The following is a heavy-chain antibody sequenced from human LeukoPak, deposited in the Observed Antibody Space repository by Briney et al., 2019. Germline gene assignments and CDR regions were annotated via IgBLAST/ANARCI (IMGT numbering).Heavy chain of an antibody. J-gene: IGHJ4*02. Sequence: GGSLRLSCAASGFTFSSYAMSWVRQDPGKGLEWVSGISGSGGSTYYADSVKGRLTISRDNSKNTLYLHMNTLRAEDTAVYYCAKDSGVSLRYDSGGPRFEYWGQGTLVTVSS. V-gene: IGHV3-23*01. CDR3: AKDSGVSLRYDSGGPRFEY. CDR1: GFTFSSYA. CDR2: ISGSGGST. D-gene: IGHD3-22*01.